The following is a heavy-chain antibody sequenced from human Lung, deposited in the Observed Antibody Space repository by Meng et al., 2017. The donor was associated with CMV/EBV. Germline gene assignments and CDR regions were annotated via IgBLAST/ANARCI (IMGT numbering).Heavy chain of an antibody. CDR2: MNPNSGNT. CDR1: AYTFTIYC. J-gene: IGHJ5*02. V-gene: IGHV1-8*01. Sequence: EAKKPGASGRVSCQASAYTFTIYCINWVRQAAGQGLEWMGWMNPNSGNTGYAQKFQGRVTMTRNTSISTAYMELSSLRSEDTAVYYCARGYCSGGSCPVFDPWGQGTLVTVSS. CDR3: ARGYCSGGSCPVFDP. D-gene: IGHD2-15*01.